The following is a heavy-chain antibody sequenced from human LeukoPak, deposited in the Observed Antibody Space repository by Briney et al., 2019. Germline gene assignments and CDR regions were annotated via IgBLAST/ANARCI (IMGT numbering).Heavy chain of an antibody. Sequence: SETLSLTCTVPGGSISTYYWSWIRRPPGKGLEWIGCISYSGRTKYNPSLRSRVTMSVDTSKNQFSLKLSSVTAADAAVYYCARGNGDSVEYFQHWGQGTLVTVSS. J-gene: IGHJ1*01. CDR3: ARGNGDSVEYFQH. V-gene: IGHV4-59*01. CDR2: ISYSGRT. CDR1: GGSISTYY. D-gene: IGHD4-17*01.